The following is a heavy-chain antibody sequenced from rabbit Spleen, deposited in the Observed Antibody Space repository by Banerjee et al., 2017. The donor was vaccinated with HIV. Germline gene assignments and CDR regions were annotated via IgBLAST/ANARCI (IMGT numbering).Heavy chain of an antibody. D-gene: IGHD1-1*01. CDR1: GFDFSVYG. J-gene: IGHJ6*01. CDR2: IDPIFGRT. V-gene: IGHV1S47*01. Sequence: QEQLVESGGGLVQPGGSLKLSCKASGFDFSVYGLSWVRQAPGKGLEWIGYIDPIFGRTYYASWVNGRFTISSHNAQNTLYLQLNSLTAADTATYFCARDTSSSFSSYGMDLWGPGHPRHRL. CDR3: ARDTSSSFSSYGMDL.